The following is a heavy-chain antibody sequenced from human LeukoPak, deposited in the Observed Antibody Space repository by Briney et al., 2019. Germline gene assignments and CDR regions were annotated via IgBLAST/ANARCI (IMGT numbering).Heavy chain of an antibody. CDR2: TYYRSELNS. CDR3: TRGLGIVVPAAYGFDC. D-gene: IGHD2-2*01. V-gene: IGHV6-1*01. CDR1: GDIVSSNSAA. Sequence: SQTLSLTCGLSGDIVSSNSAAWHWIRQSPSRGLEWLGRTYYRSELNSDYAESVRGRIIISPDTSSNQFSLQLKSVTPEDTAVYYCTRGLGIVVPAAYGFDCWGQGTLVTVSS. J-gene: IGHJ4*02.